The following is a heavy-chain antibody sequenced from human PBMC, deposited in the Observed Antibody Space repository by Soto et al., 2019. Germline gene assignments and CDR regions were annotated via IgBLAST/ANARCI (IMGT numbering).Heavy chain of an antibody. CDR1: GGSISSYY. V-gene: IGHV4-59*01. Sequence: PSEALSVTCTVSGGSISSYYWSWIRQPPGKGLEWIGYIYYSGSTNYNPSLKSRVTMSVDTSKNQFSLKLSSVTAADTAVYYCARYGGTYYVYWGQGTLVTVSS. J-gene: IGHJ4*02. D-gene: IGHD1-26*01. CDR2: IYYSGST. CDR3: ARYGGTYYVY.